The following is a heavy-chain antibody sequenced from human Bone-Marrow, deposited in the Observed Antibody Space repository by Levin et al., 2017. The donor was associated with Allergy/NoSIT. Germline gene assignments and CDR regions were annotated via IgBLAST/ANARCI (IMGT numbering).Heavy chain of an antibody. CDR2: TSHDGGIT. J-gene: IGHJ4*02. CDR3: ARVGYGDYLEY. D-gene: IGHD4-17*01. V-gene: IGHV3-30-3*01. Sequence: GESLKISCAGSGYSFGNYAMHWVRQAPGKGLDWVAVTSHDGGITNYADSVKGRFTVSRDNSQSTLYLQMNGLRSEDTAVYYCARVGYGDYLEYWGQGTLVTVSS. CDR1: GYSFGNYA.